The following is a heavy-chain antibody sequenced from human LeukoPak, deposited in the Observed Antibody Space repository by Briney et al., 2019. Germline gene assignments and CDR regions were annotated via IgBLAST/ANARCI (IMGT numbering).Heavy chain of an antibody. CDR1: GLTFSSYG. CDR2: ISYDGSNK. Sequence: GGSLRLSCAASGLTFSSYGMHWVRQAPGKGLEWVAVISYDGSNKYYADSVKGRFTISRDNSKNTLYLQMNSLRAEDTAVYYCAKGELYDYVWGSYRPFYTWGQGTLVTVSS. CDR3: AKGELYDYVWGSYRPFYT. J-gene: IGHJ4*02. V-gene: IGHV3-30*18. D-gene: IGHD3-16*02.